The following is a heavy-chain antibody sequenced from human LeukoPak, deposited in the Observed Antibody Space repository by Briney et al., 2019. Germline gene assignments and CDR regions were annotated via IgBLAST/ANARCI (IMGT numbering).Heavy chain of an antibody. D-gene: IGHD6-6*01. J-gene: IGHJ4*02. CDR1: GGSFSGYY. V-gene: IGHV4-34*01. CDR3: ARGRGWYSSSSVYFDY. CDR2: INHSGST. Sequence: SETLSLTCAVYGGSFSGYYWSWTRQPPGKGLEWIGEINHSGSTNYNPSLKSRVTISVDTSKNQFSLKLSSVTAADTAVYYCARGRGWYSSSSVYFDYWGQGTLVTVSS.